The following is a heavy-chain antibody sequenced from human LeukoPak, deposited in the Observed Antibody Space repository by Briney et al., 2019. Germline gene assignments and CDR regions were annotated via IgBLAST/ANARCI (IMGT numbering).Heavy chain of an antibody. Sequence: SVKVSCKASGGTFSSYAISWVRQAPGQGLEWMGGIIPIFGTANYAQKFQGRATITADKSTSTAYMELSSLRSEDTAVYYCARMGVGWLRYNYFDYWGQGTLVTVSS. J-gene: IGHJ4*02. D-gene: IGHD5-12*01. CDR2: IIPIFGTA. CDR3: ARMGVGWLRYNYFDY. CDR1: GGTFSSYA. V-gene: IGHV1-69*06.